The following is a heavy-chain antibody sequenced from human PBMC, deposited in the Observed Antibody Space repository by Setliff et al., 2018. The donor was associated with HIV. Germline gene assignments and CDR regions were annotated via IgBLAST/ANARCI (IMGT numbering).Heavy chain of an antibody. J-gene: IGHJ3*02. CDR1: GYTFNNYA. D-gene: IGHD3-10*01. V-gene: IGHV7-4-1*02. Sequence: ASVKVSCKASGYTFNNYALYWVRQAPGQGFEWMGWIDTNTGSPTYAQGFTRRFVFSLDPSVRTAYLQITGLKAEDTAVYYCARGGDRMQIWSRFPFDIWGQGTMVTVSS. CDR3: ARGGDRMQIWSRFPFDI. CDR2: IDTNTGSP.